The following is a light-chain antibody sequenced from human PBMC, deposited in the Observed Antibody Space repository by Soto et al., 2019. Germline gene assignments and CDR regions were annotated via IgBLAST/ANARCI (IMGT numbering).Light chain of an antibody. J-gene: IGLJ3*02. V-gene: IGLV2-14*03. CDR2: DVT. Sequence: QSALTQPASVSGSPGQSITISCTGTSSDIGGHNHVSWYQQHPGKTPQLMIYDVTKRPSGVSNRFSGSKSGNTASLTISGLQAEDAADYYCSSYTSTSIWVFGGGTKLTVL. CDR3: SSYTSTSIWV. CDR1: SSDIGGHNH.